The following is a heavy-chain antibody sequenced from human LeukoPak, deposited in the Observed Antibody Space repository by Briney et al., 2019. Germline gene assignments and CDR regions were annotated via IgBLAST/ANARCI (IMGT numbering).Heavy chain of an antibody. CDR1: GFTFSNYS. CDR3: AREEGRGSPFDY. J-gene: IGHJ4*02. Sequence: GGSLRLPCAASGFTFSNYSMSWVRQAPGKGLEWVTNIKQDGSEKYYVDSVKGRFTISRDNAKNSLYLQMNSLRAEDTAVYYCAREEGRGSPFDYWGQGTLVTVSS. D-gene: IGHD2-15*01. V-gene: IGHV3-7*03. CDR2: IKQDGSEK.